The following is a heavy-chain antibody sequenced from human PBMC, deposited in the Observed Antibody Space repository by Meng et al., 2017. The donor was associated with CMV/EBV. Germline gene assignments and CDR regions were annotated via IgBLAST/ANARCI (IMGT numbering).Heavy chain of an antibody. J-gene: IGHJ4*02. CDR3: ARDNRRGGVDY. D-gene: IGHD3-3*01. V-gene: IGHV4-30-4*08. Sequence: QGQLQESRPGLVKPSQALSLTCTVSGGSISSGDYYWSWIRQPPGKGLEWIGYIYYSGSTYYNPSLKSRVTISVDTSKNQFSLKLSSVTAADTAVYYCARDNRRGGVDYWGQGTLVTVSS. CDR1: GGSISSGDYY. CDR2: IYYSGST.